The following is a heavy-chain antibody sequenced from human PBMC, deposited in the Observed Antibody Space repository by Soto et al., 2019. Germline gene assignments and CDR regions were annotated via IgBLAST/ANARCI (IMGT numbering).Heavy chain of an antibody. D-gene: IGHD1-26*01. CDR3: ARSVGATHWFDP. J-gene: IGHJ5*02. CDR2: INAGNGNT. Sequence: ASVKVSCKASGYTFTSYAMHWVRQAPGQRLEWMGWINAGNGNTKYSQKFRGRVTITRDTSASTAYMELSSLRSEDTAVYYCARSVGATHWFDPWGQGTLVTVSS. CDR1: GYTFTSYA. V-gene: IGHV1-3*01.